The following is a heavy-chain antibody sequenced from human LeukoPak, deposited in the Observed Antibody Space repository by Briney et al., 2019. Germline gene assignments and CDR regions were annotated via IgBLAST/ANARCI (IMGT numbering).Heavy chain of an antibody. CDR3: ARTASSSGYSSSWLYYFDY. J-gene: IGHJ4*02. V-gene: IGHV4-59*01. D-gene: IGHD6-13*01. CDR2: IYYSGST. Sequence: PSETLSLTCTVSGGSISSYYWNWIRQPPGKGLEWIGYIYYSGSTNYNPSLKSRLTISVDTSKNQFSLKLSPVTPADTAVYYCARTASSSGYSSSWLYYFDYWGQGTLVTVSS. CDR1: GGSISSYY.